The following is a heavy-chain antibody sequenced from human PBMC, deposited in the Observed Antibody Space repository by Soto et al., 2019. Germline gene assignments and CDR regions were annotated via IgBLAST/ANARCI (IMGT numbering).Heavy chain of an antibody. CDR2: IIPILGIA. V-gene: IGHV1-69*08. CDR1: GDTFSSYT. Sequence: QVQLVQSGAEVKKPGSSVKVSCKASGDTFSSYTISWVRQAPGQGLEWMGRIIPILGIANYAQNFQGRVTITADKSTSTANMELSSLRSEDTALYYCARDRGHPYGMDVWCQGTTVTVSS. J-gene: IGHJ6*02. CDR3: ARDRGHPYGMDV.